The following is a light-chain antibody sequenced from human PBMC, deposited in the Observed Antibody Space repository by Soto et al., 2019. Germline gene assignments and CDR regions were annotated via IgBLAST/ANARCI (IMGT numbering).Light chain of an antibody. J-gene: IGKJ5*01. CDR3: QQSYSTPHT. CDR2: AAS. V-gene: IGKV1-39*01. CDR1: QSISSY. Sequence: DIQMTQSPSSLSASVGDRVTMTFRASQSISSYLNWYQQKPGKAPKLLIYAASSLQSGVPSRFSGSGSGTDFTLTISSLQPEDFATYYCQQSYSTPHTFGQGTRLEIK.